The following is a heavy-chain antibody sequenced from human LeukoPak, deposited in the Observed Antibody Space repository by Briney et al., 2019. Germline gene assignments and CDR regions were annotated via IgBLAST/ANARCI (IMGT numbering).Heavy chain of an antibody. CDR2: ISVYNGNT. J-gene: IGHJ1*01. CDR3: ARANYDTTGYYFPEYFQH. D-gene: IGHD3-22*01. CDR1: GYTFTNYG. V-gene: IGHV1-18*01. Sequence: GASVKVSCKASGYTFTNYGISWVRQAPGQGLEWMGWISVYNGNTNYSQKLQGRGTMTTDTPTRTAYMELRSLRSDETAVYYCARANYDTTGYYFPEYFQHWGQGTLVTVSS.